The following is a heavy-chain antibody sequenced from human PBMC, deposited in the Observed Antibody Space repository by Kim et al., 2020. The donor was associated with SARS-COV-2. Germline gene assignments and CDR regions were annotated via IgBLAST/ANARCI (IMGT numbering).Heavy chain of an antibody. J-gene: IGHJ6*02. V-gene: IGHV1-2*02. CDR3: ARATGDHVYYYYGMDV. D-gene: IGHD7-27*01. CDR2: INPNSGGT. Sequence: ASVKVSCKASGYTFTGYYMHWVRQAPGQGLEWMGWINPNSGGTNYAQKFQGRVTMTRDTSISTAYMELSRLRSDDTAVYYCARATGDHVYYYYGMDVWGQGTTVTVSS. CDR1: GYTFTGYY.